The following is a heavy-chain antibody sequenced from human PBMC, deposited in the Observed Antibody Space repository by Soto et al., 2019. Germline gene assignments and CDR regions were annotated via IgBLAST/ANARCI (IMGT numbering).Heavy chain of an antibody. V-gene: IGHV3-23*01. CDR3: AKPWYGSGSYRTPNWFDP. J-gene: IGHJ5*02. CDR2: ISGSGGST. D-gene: IGHD3-10*01. Sequence: GSLRLSCAASGFTFSSYAMSWVRQAPGKGLEWVSAISGSGGSTYYADSVKGRFTISRDNSKNTLYLQMNSLRAEDTAVDYCAKPWYGSGSYRTPNWFDPWGQGTVVNV. CDR1: GFTFSSYA.